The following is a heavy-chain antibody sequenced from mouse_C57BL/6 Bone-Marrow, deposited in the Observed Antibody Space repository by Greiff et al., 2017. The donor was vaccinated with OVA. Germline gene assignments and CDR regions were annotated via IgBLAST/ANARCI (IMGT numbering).Heavy chain of an antibody. CDR3: ARDWAWFAY. Sequence: QVQLQQPGAELVKPGASVKMSCKASGYTFPSYWITWVKQRPGQGLEWLGDIYPGSGSTNYNEKFKSKATLTVDTSSSTAYTQLSSLTSEDSAVYYCARDWAWFAYWGQGTLVTVSA. J-gene: IGHJ3*01. V-gene: IGHV1-55*01. CDR1: GYTFPSYW. CDR2: IYPGSGST.